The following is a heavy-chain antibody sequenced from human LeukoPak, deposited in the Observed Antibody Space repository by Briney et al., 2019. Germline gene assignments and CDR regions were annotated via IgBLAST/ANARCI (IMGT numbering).Heavy chain of an antibody. Sequence: PSETLSLTCAVYGESFSGYYWSWIRQPPGKGLEWIGEINHSGSTNYNPSLKSRVTISVDTSKNQFSLKLSSVTAADTAVYYCARGLVGSGWTSPFYYYYGMDVWGQGTTVTVSS. CDR1: GESFSGYY. CDR3: ARGLVGSGWTSPFYYYYGMDV. J-gene: IGHJ6*02. CDR2: INHSGST. V-gene: IGHV4-34*01. D-gene: IGHD6-19*01.